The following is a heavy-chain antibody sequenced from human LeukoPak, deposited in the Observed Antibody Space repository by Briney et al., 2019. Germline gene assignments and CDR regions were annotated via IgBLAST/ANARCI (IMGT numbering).Heavy chain of an antibody. J-gene: IGHJ4*02. CDR2: LNQGGSNE. V-gene: IGHV3-7*01. CDR3: AKNQYYDAHDY. Sequence: GGSLRLSCTASGFTFTDCWMTWVRRAPGKGLEWVASLNQGGSNEYYVDSVKGRFTISRDNTKNSLFLQMNTLRAEDTATYYCAKNQYYDAHDYWGRGTLVTVSS. CDR1: GFTFTDCW. D-gene: IGHD5-12*01.